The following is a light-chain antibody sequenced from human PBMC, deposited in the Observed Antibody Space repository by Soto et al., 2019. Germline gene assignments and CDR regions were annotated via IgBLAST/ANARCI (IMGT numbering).Light chain of an antibody. CDR2: KAS. Sequence: DIQMTQFPSTLSASVGDRVTITCRASQSINTWLAWYQQKPGKAPKLLIHKASNLQSGVPSRFSGSGSETEFTLTISSMQPDDFATYYCQQYNSYWTFGQGTRVEI. CDR1: QSINTW. CDR3: QQYNSYWT. J-gene: IGKJ1*01. V-gene: IGKV1-5*03.